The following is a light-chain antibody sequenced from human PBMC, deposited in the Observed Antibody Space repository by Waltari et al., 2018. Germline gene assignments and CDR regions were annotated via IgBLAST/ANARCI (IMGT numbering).Light chain of an antibody. CDR1: NIGSKS. Sequence: SYVVTQSPSVSVAPGETARITCGGDNIGSKSVHWYKQRPGQATVLVISYDSDRPSGIPDRFSGSNSGNTATLTISWVEAEDEADYYCLVWHSTIDHQGVFGGGTKLTVL. CDR3: LVWHSTIDHQGV. J-gene: IGLJ2*01. V-gene: IGLV3-21*04. CDR2: YDS.